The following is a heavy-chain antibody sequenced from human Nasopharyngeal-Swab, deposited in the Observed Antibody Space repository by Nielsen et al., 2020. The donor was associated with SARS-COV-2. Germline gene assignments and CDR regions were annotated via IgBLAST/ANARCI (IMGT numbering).Heavy chain of an antibody. CDR3: AKDGARQLVRPYYFDY. J-gene: IGHJ4*02. CDR2: ISGSGGST. V-gene: IGHV3-23*01. D-gene: IGHD6-13*01. Sequence: GGSLRLSCAASGFTFSSYAMSWVRQAPGKGLEWVSAISGSGGSTYYADSVKGRFTISRDNSKNTLYLQMNSLRAEDTAVYYCAKDGARQLVRPYYFDYWGQGTLVTVSS. CDR1: GFTFSSYA.